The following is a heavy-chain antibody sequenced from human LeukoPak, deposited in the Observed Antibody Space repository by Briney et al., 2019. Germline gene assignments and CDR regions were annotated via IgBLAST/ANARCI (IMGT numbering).Heavy chain of an antibody. V-gene: IGHV1-69*04. Sequence: ASVKVSCKASGGTFSSYAISWVRQAPGQGLEWMGRIIPILGIANYAQKFQGRVTITADKSTSTAYMELRSLRSEDTAVYYCARDLAAAGTGDAFDIWGQGTMVTVSS. CDR3: ARDLAAAGTGDAFDI. J-gene: IGHJ3*02. D-gene: IGHD6-13*01. CDR1: GGTFSSYA. CDR2: IIPILGIA.